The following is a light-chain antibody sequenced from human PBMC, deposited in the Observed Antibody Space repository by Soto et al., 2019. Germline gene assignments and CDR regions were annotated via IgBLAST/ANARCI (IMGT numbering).Light chain of an antibody. CDR1: ESGSSN. CDR3: QQYNNWRT. V-gene: IGKV3-15*01. CDR2: GAS. Sequence: IVMTECRATLSVSWGERATVCCGGSESGSSNLAWYQQKPGQAPRLLIYGASTRATGIPARFSGSGSGTEFTLTISSLQSEDFAVYYCQQYNNWRTFGQGTKVDIK. J-gene: IGKJ1*01.